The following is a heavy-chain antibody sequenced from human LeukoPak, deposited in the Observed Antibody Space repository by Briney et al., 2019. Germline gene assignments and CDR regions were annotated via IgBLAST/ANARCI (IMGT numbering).Heavy chain of an antibody. CDR2: ISDYNGDK. CDR3: ARESGSDAFDI. CDR1: GYTFTKYG. V-gene: IGHV1-18*01. Sequence: GSVTVSCKASGYTFTKYGVSGVRQAPGEGLEWMGWISDYNGDKKYAQRGKGRVTINTDTSTSTVYMELRSLRSDDTAVYYCARESGSDAFDIWGQGTMVTVSS. J-gene: IGHJ3*02.